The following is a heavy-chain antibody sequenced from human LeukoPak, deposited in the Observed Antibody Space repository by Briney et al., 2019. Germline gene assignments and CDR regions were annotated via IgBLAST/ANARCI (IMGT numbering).Heavy chain of an antibody. CDR3: ARVDYVGIANMDV. CDR1: GYTFTGYY. Sequence: AASVKVSFKASGYTFTGYYMHWVRQAPGQGLEWMGWINPNSGGTNYAQKFQGRVTMTRNTSISTAYMELSSLRSEDTAVYYCARVDYVGIANMDVWGKGTTVTISS. J-gene: IGHJ6*03. V-gene: IGHV1-2*02. CDR2: INPNSGGT. D-gene: IGHD4-17*01.